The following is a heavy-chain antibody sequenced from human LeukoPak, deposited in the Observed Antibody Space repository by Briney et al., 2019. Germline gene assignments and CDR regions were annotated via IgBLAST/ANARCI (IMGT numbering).Heavy chain of an antibody. D-gene: IGHD2-2*01. Sequence: PGGSLRLSCVASGFTFSSFWMSWVRQAPGKGLEWVAKIKHDGAEKYYVDSVKGRFTISRDNAKNSLYVQMNSLRAEDTSVYYCARDRGHAYFFDYWGQGALVTVSS. CDR3: ARDRGHAYFFDY. CDR2: IKHDGAEK. V-gene: IGHV3-7*05. CDR1: GFTFSSFW. J-gene: IGHJ4*02.